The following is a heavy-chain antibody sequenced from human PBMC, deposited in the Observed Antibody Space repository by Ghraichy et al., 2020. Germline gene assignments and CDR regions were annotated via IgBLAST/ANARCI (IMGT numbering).Heavy chain of an antibody. D-gene: IGHD5-12*01. CDR2: IYYSGST. CDR1: GGSINSYY. J-gene: IGHJ4*02. Sequence: TLSLTCTVSGGSINSYYWSWIRQPPGKGLEWIGYIYYSGSTTYNPSLKSRLTISVDTSKNQFSLELNSVTAADTAMYYCARFHPNSGYDQFDYWGQGTLVTVSS. CDR3: ARFHPNSGYDQFDY. V-gene: IGHV4-59*01.